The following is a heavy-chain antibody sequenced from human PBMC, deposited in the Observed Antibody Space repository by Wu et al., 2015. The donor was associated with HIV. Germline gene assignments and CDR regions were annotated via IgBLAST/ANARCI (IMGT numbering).Heavy chain of an antibody. CDR2: IIPIFGAA. V-gene: IGHV1-69*01. Sequence: QVQLMQSGAEVKKPGASVKVSCKASGYTFTKHYIHWVRQAPGQGLEWMGGIIPIFGAANYAQKFQGRVTITADESTSTAHMELSSLRSEDTAVYYCAREYDSSGYYYFVYWGQGTLVTVSS. CDR1: GYTFTKHY. D-gene: IGHD3-22*01. CDR3: AREYDSSGYYYFVY. J-gene: IGHJ4*02.